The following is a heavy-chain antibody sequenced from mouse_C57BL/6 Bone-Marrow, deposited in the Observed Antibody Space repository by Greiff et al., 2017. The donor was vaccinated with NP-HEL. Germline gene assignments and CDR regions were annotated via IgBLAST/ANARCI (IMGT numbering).Heavy chain of an antibody. J-gene: IGHJ2*01. Sequence: VQLQQPGAELVKPGASVKLSCKASGYTFTSYWMHWVKQRPGQGLEWIGMIHPNSGSTNYNEKFKSKATLTVDKSSSTAYMQLSSLTSEDSAVYYCARLGYGYYFDYWGQGTTLTVSS. CDR3: ARLGYGYYFDY. V-gene: IGHV1-64*01. CDR2: IHPNSGST. CDR1: GYTFTSYW. D-gene: IGHD2-10*02.